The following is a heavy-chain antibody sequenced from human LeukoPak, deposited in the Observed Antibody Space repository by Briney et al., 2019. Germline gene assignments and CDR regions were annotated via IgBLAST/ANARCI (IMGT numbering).Heavy chain of an antibody. V-gene: IGHV1-69*06. CDR1: GGTFSNYA. CDR3: ARGNDSRDPPHFDY. J-gene: IGHJ4*02. CDR2: IIPIFGTA. Sequence: SVKVSCKASGGTFSNYAISWVRQAPGQGLEWMGGIIPIFGTANYAQKFRGRVTITADKSTRTAYMELSSLRSEDTAVYYCARGNDSRDPPHFDYWGQGTLVTVSS. D-gene: IGHD3-16*01.